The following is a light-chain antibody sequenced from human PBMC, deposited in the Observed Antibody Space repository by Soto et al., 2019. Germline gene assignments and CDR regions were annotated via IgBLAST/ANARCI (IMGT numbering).Light chain of an antibody. CDR2: AAS. V-gene: IGKV1-39*01. Sequence: DIQMTQSPSSLSASVGDRVIIPCRASQGISTYLNCYQQKPGKAPKLLIYAASSLQSGVPSRFSGSGSETDFTLTISSLQPEDFATYSCQQSYSTTWTFGQGTKVDIK. J-gene: IGKJ1*01. CDR1: QGISTY. CDR3: QQSYSTTWT.